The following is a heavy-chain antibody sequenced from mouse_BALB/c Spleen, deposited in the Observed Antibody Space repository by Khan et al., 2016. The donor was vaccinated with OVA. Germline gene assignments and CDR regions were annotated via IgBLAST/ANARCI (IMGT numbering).Heavy chain of an antibody. J-gene: IGHJ4*01. D-gene: IGHD3-2*02. CDR1: GYIFTSFW. CDR3: ARRAQDEAKDY. CDR2: IDPATGST. V-gene: IGHV1S132*01. Sequence: QVQLKESGAEVVRPGASVKLSCKTSGYIFTSFWIHWVKQRPGQGLEWIARIDPATGSTYYNEKFKGKATLTADKSSNTVYMHLSSLTSEDSAVYFCARRAQDEAKDYWGQGTSVTVSS.